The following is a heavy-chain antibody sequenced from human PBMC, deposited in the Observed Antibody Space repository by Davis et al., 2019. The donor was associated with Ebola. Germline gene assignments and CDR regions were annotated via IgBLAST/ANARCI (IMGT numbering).Heavy chain of an antibody. Sequence: PGGSLRLSCAASGFTSSSYWMSWVRQAPGKGMEWVANIKQDGSEKYYVDSVKGRFTISRDNAKNSLYLQMNSLRAEDTAVYYCARIFYSSSWYISWYFDLWGRGTLVTVSS. V-gene: IGHV3-7*01. CDR1: GFTSSSYW. CDR2: IKQDGSEK. J-gene: IGHJ2*01. D-gene: IGHD6-13*01. CDR3: ARIFYSSSWYISWYFDL.